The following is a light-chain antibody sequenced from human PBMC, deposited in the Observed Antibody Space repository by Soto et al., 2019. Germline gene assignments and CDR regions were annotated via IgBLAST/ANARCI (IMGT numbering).Light chain of an antibody. CDR1: SSDVGGYNY. CDR3: NSYTTTSSWV. V-gene: IGLV2-14*01. Sequence: QSVLTQPASVSGSPGQSITISCTGTSSDVGGYNYVSWYQQHPGKAPKLIIYEVTNRPSGVSNRFSGSKSGNTASLTISGLQAEDEADYYCNSYTTTSSWVFGGATKLTVL. J-gene: IGLJ3*02. CDR2: EVT.